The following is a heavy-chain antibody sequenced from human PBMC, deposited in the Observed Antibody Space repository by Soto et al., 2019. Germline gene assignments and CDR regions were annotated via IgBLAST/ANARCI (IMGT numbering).Heavy chain of an antibody. D-gene: IGHD2-2*01. V-gene: IGHV2-26*01. CDR2: ILSNDEK. Sequence: QVTLRESGPVLVKPTETLTLTCTVSDARMGVSWIRQPPGKALEWLAHILSNDEKAYSTSLKNRLTISKDTSKRQVALAMTNMDPVDTATYFCARYASGRQDYGMDVWGQGTTVTVSS. CDR3: ARYASGRQDYGMDV. J-gene: IGHJ6*02. CDR1: DARMG.